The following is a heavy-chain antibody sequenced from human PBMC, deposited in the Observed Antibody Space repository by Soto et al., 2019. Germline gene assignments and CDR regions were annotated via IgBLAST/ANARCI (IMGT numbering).Heavy chain of an antibody. CDR1: GGSISSSSYY. CDR3: ARSLRDCISTSCYDYYYYGMDV. J-gene: IGHJ6*02. CDR2: IYYSGST. D-gene: IGHD2-2*01. Sequence: SETLSLTCTVSGGSISSSSYYWGWIRQPPGKGLEWIGSIYYSGSTYYNPSLKSRVTISVDTSKNQFSLKLSSVTAADTAVYYCARSLRDCISTSCYDYYYYGMDVWGQGTTVT. V-gene: IGHV4-39*01.